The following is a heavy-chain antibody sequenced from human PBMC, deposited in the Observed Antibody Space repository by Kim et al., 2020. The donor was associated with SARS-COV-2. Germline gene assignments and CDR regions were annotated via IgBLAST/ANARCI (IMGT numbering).Heavy chain of an antibody. CDR3: TTDSFYDILTGYYSP. V-gene: IGHV3-15*01. D-gene: IGHD3-9*01. CDR2: IKSKTDGGTT. Sequence: GGSLRLSCAASGFTFSNAWMSWVRQAPGKGLEWVGRIKSKTDGGTTDYAAPVKGRFTISRDDSKNTLYLQMNSLKTEDTAVYYCTTDSFYDILTGYYSPWGQGTLVTVSS. J-gene: IGHJ5*02. CDR1: GFTFSNAW.